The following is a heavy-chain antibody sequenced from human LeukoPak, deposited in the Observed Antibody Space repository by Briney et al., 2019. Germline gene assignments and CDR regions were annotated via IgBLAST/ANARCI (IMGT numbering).Heavy chain of an antibody. D-gene: IGHD4-23*01. CDR1: GGSISSGGYY. J-gene: IGHJ4*02. CDR2: IYYSGST. V-gene: IGHV4-31*03. CDR3: ARHTVAQGALGY. Sequence: PSETLSLTCTVSGGSISSGGYYWSWIRQPPGKGLEWMGYIYYSGSTYYNPSLKGRVTISVDTSKNQFSLKLNSVTAADTALYFCARHTVAQGALGYWGQGTLVTVSS.